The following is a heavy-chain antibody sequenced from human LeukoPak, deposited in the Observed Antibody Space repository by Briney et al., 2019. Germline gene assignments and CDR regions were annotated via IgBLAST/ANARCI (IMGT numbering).Heavy chain of an antibody. CDR1: GGTFSSYA. D-gene: IGHD1-26*01. CDR2: IIPIFGTA. J-gene: IGHJ4*02. CDR3: ATSGVGPTTTYFDY. V-gene: IGHV1-69*06. Sequence: SVKVSCKASGGTFSSYAISWVRQAPGQGLEWMGGIIPIFGTANYAQKFQGRVTMTEDTSTDTAYMELSSLRSEDTAVYYCATSGVGPTTTYFDYWGQGTLVTVSS.